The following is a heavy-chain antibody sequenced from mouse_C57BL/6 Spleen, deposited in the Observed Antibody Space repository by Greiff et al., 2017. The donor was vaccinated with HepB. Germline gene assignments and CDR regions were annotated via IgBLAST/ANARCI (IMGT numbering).Heavy chain of an antibody. J-gene: IGHJ4*01. CDR3: ARDLLMDAMDY. CDR1: GYTFTSYT. D-gene: IGHD2-10*01. V-gene: IGHV1-4*01. CDR2: INPSSGYT. Sequence: VQLQQSGAELARPGASVKMSCKASGYTFTSYTMHWVKQRPGQGLEWIGYINPSSGYTKYNQKFKDKATLTADKSSSTAYMQLSSLTSEDSAVYYCARDLLMDAMDYWGQGTSVTVSS.